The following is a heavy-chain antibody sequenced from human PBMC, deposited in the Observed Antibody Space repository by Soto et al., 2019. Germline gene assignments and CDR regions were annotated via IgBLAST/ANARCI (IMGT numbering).Heavy chain of an antibody. Sequence: QVQLVQSGAEVKKPGASVKVSCKASGYTFTSYYMHWVRQAPGQGLEWMGIINPSGGSTSYAQKFKGRVTMTRDTSTSTVYMELSSLRSEDTAVYYCARAPMTPYCSGGSCYYNWFDPWGQGTLVTVSS. V-gene: IGHV1-46*01. CDR3: ARAPMTPYCSGGSCYYNWFDP. CDR1: GYTFTSYY. CDR2: INPSGGST. D-gene: IGHD2-15*01. J-gene: IGHJ5*02.